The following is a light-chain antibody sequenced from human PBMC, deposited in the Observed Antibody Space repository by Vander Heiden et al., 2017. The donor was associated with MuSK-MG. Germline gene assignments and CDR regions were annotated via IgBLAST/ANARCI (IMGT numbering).Light chain of an antibody. CDR1: QNILYHSDNKNY. V-gene: IGKV4-1*01. CDR3: QQEYSTPYT. CDR2: WAS. J-gene: IGKJ2*01. Sequence: DIVMSQSPDSLAVSLGERATINCKSSQNILYHSDNKNYLAWYQHKPGQPPKLLIYWASTRQSGVPDRFSGSGSVTDFTLTISSLQAEDVAVYYCQQEYSTPYTFGQGTKVEIK.